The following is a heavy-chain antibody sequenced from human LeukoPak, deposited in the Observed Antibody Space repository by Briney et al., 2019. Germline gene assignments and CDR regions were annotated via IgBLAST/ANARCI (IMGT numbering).Heavy chain of an antibody. D-gene: IGHD3-16*01. V-gene: IGHV4-59*12. CDR2: IYYSGST. J-gene: IGHJ4*02. Sequence: SETLSLTCTISGGSISTYYWSWIRQPPGKGLEWIGYIYYSGSTNYNPSLKSRVTISLDTSKNQFSLKLSSVTAADTAVYYCASFYGGYFDYWGQGTLVTVSS. CDR1: GGSISTYY. CDR3: ASFYGGYFDY.